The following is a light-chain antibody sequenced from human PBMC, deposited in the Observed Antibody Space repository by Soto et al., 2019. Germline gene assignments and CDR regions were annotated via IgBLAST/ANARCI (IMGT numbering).Light chain of an antibody. Sequence: EVVMTQSPATLSVSPGERATLSCRASQSVSIDVAWYQQTPGQAPRLLIYDASNRATGIPARFRGSGSGTDFTLTISRLEPEDFAVYYCQQYGGSPRTFGQGTKVDIK. CDR2: DAS. V-gene: IGKV3-20*01. J-gene: IGKJ1*01. CDR1: QSVSID. CDR3: QQYGGSPRT.